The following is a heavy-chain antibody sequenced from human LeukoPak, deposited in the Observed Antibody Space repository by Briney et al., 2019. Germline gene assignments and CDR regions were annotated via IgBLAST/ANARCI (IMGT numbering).Heavy chain of an antibody. D-gene: IGHD3-16*01. J-gene: IGHJ6*03. Sequence: GGSLRLSCAASGFTFSSYAMHWVRQAPGKGLEWVAVISYDGSNKYYADSVKGRFAISRDNAEHTLYLHMNSLRAEDTAVYYCARGAFGAYYMDVWGKGTTVTVSS. CDR3: ARGAFGAYYMDV. CDR1: GFTFSSYA. CDR2: ISYDGSNK. V-gene: IGHV3-30*09.